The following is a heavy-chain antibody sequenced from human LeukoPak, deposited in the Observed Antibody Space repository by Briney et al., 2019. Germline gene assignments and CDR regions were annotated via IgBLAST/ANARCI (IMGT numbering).Heavy chain of an antibody. J-gene: IGHJ5*02. V-gene: IGHV4-39*07. D-gene: IGHD3-10*01. CDR3: ARDSGTTGEVKFDP. CDR2: IYYSGNT. CDR1: GGSISNYY. Sequence: SETLSLTCTVSGGSISNYYWGWIRQAPGKGLEWIGSIYYSGNTYYNSSLKSRVTISLDTSKNQFSLNLISVTAADTAVYYCARDSGTTGEVKFDPWGQGTLVTVSS.